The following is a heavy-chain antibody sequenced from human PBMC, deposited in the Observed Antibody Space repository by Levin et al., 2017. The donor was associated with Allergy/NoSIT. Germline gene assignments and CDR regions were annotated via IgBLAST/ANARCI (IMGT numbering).Heavy chain of an antibody. CDR2: ISPSATYM. V-gene: IGHV3-21*06. J-gene: IGHJ4*02. Sequence: GGSLRLSCAASGFTFGSYTMNWVRQAPGKELEWVSSISPSATYMYYADSLKGRFTISRDNAKNSLYLQMNSLRADDTAVYFCERDQWSAYEFFDFWGQGTLVTVSS. CDR1: GFTFGSYT. CDR3: ERDQWSAYEFFDF. D-gene: IGHD3-3*01.